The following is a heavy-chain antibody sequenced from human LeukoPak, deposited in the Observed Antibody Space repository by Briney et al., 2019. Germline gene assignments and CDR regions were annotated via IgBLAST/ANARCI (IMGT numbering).Heavy chain of an antibody. D-gene: IGHD1-26*01. Sequence: GGSLRLSCAASGFAFTSYSMNWVRQAPEKGLEWVSYSRNSQNIYYAASVEGRFTISRDNARNSLYLQMNSLRDEDTAVYYCARDSAYAFDIWGQGAKVTVSS. J-gene: IGHJ3*02. CDR3: ARDSAYAFDI. CDR1: GFAFTSYS. V-gene: IGHV3-48*02. CDR2: SRNSQNI.